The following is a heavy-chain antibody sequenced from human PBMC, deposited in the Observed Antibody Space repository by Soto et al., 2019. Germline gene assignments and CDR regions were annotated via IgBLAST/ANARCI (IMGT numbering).Heavy chain of an antibody. D-gene: IGHD3-10*01. CDR1: GLTFSGYG. CDR3: AKDQMGRGWRTLDS. Sequence: QVQMVESGGGVVQPGTSLRLSCVVTGLTFSGYGMHWVRQAPGKGLEWVADITYDGSSTDYADAVKGRFTVSRDNSKNILYLQMTSLRGDDTAMYYCAKDQMGRGWRTLDSWGQGTLVIVSS. V-gene: IGHV3-30*18. CDR2: ITYDGSST. J-gene: IGHJ4*02.